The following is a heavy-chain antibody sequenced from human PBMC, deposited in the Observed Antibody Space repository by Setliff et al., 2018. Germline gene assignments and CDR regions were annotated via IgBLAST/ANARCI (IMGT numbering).Heavy chain of an antibody. Sequence: PSETLSLTCTVSGYSISSGYYWSWFRQSAGKGLEWIGRIYTGGSTNYNPSLKSRVTISLDTSKNHFSLTLTSVTAADTAVYYCARGRGLEWLPESWFDPWGQGTLVTVSS. V-gene: IGHV4-61*02. J-gene: IGHJ5*02. CDR3: ARGRGLEWLPESWFDP. D-gene: IGHD3-3*01. CDR1: GYSISSGYY. CDR2: IYTGGST.